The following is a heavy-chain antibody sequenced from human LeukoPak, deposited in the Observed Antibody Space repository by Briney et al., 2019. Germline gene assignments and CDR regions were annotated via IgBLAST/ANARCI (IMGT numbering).Heavy chain of an antibody. D-gene: IGHD3-22*01. CDR3: ARVYYYDSSGYYWFDH. V-gene: IGHV4-4*07. CDR1: GGSISSYY. J-gene: IGHJ5*02. Sequence: PSETLSLTCTVSGGSISSYYWSWIRQPAGRGLEWIGRMSASGSTNYSPSLKSRVTMSVDTSKNQFSLRLNSVTAADTAVYYCARVYYYDSSGYYWFDHWGQGTLVTVSS. CDR2: MSASGST.